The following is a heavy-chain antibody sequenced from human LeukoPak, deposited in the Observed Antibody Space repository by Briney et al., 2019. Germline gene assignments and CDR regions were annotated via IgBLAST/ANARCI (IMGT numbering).Heavy chain of an antibody. CDR2: ISSSGST. Sequence: SETLSLTCTVSGDSISSGDYYWSWIRQPAGKGLEWIGRISSSGSTNYNPSLKSRVTISVDTSKNQFSLKLSSVTAADTAVYFCARGTYSYDSSGAFDIWGQGTMV. D-gene: IGHD3-22*01. J-gene: IGHJ3*02. CDR1: GDSISSGDYY. V-gene: IGHV4-61*02. CDR3: ARGTYSYDSSGAFDI.